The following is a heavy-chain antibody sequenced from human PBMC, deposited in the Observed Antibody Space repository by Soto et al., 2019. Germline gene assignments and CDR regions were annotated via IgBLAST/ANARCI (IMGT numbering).Heavy chain of an antibody. CDR1: GFAFSSYS. V-gene: IGHV3-21*01. J-gene: IGHJ5*02. D-gene: IGHD2-2*01. CDR2: ISSSSSYI. Sequence: EVQLVESGGGLVQPGGSLRLSCAASGFAFSSYSMNWVRQAPGKGLEWVSSISSSSSYIYYADSVKGRFTISRDNAKNSLYLQMNSLRAEDTAVYYCARVVVPAATPNWFDPWGQGTLVTVSS. CDR3: ARVVVPAATPNWFDP.